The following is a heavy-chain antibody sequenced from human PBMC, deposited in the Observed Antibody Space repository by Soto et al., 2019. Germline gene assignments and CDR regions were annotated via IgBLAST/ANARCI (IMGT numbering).Heavy chain of an antibody. V-gene: IGHV3-48*03. D-gene: IGHD3-16*02. Sequence: VQLVESGGDLVQPGGSLRLSCAASGFTFSNYDMNWVRQAPGKGLEWISYINSGGETTNYANSVKGRFTISRDNTKNSLFLHMNSRDVDDTAVYYCGRLWEYNDNVWVSYRQDYWGQGTLVTVSS. J-gene: IGHJ4*02. CDR3: GRLWEYNDNVWVSYRQDY. CDR1: GFTFSNYD. CDR2: INSGGETT.